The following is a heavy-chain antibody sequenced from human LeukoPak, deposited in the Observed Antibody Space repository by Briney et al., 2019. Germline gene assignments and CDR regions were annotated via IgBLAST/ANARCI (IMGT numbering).Heavy chain of an antibody. CDR3: ARGPRVXDY. J-gene: IGHJ4*02. V-gene: IGHV4-34*01. CDR1: GGSFSGYY. CDR2: INHSGST. Sequence: PSETLSLTCAVYGGSFSGYYWSWIRQPPGKGLEWIGEINHSGSTNYNPSLKSRVTISVDTSKNQFSLKLSSVTAADTAVYYCARGPRVXDYWGQGTLVTVSS.